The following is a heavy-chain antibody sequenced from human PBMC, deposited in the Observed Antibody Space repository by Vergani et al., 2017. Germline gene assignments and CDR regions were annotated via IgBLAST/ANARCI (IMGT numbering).Heavy chain of an antibody. CDR2: ISYDGSNK. CDR1: GFTFSSYA. CDR3: ARDFPSLYGSGSXLYY. J-gene: IGHJ4*02. D-gene: IGHD3-10*01. V-gene: IGHV3-30*01. Sequence: QVQLVESGGGVVQPGRSLRLSCAASGFTFSSYAMHWVRQAPGKGLEWVAVISYDGSNKYYADSVKGRFTISRDNSKNTLYLQMNSLRAEDTAVYYCARDFPSLYGSGSXLYYWGQGTLVTVSS.